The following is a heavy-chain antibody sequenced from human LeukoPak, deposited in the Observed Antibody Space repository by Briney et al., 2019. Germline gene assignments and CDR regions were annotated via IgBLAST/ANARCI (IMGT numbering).Heavy chain of an antibody. Sequence: GGSLRLSCAASGFTFCSYSMNWVRQAPGKELEWVSSISSSSSYIYYADSVKGRFTISRDNAKNSLYLHMNSLRAEDTAVYYCARDPYSSSWTKGWFDPWGQGTLVTVSS. J-gene: IGHJ5*02. CDR2: ISSSSSYI. CDR1: GFTFCSYS. V-gene: IGHV3-21*01. CDR3: ARDPYSSSWTKGWFDP. D-gene: IGHD6-13*01.